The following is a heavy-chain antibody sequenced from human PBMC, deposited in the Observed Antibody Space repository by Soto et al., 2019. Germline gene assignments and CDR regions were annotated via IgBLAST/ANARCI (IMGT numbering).Heavy chain of an antibody. Sequence: GGSLRLSCAASGFTFSSYSMNWVRQAPGKGLEWVSSISSSSSYIYYADSVRGRFTISRDNAKNSLYLQMNSLRAEDTAVYYCARDILGVAGEGINYYYYYYMDVWGKGTTVTVSS. CDR1: GFTFSSYS. V-gene: IGHV3-21*01. CDR2: ISSSSSYI. D-gene: IGHD3-3*01. J-gene: IGHJ6*03. CDR3: ARDILGVAGEGINYYYYYYMDV.